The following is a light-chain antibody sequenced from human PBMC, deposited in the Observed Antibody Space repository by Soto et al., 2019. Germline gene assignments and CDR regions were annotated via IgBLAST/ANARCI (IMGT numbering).Light chain of an antibody. CDR3: QQYKAYSYT. CDR1: QTINVW. V-gene: IGKV1-5*03. CDR2: KAS. Sequence: DIHMTQSPSTLSASVGDRVTITCRASQTINVWLAWYQQKPGKAPKLLISKASSLESGVPSRFSGSGSGTEFTLTISSLQPDDFVTYYCQQYKAYSYTFGQGTELVVK. J-gene: IGKJ2*01.